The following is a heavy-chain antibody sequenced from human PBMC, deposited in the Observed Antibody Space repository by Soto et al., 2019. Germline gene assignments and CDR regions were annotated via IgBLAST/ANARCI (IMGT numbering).Heavy chain of an antibody. D-gene: IGHD2-2*02. CDR2: IIPIFGTA. CDR3: ARGYCSSTSCYTAHRVYYYYGMDV. CDR1: GGTFSSYA. Sequence: QVQLVQSGAEVKKPGSSVKVSCKASGGTFSSYAISWVRQAPGQGLEWMGGIIPIFGTANYAQKFQGRVTITADESTSTAYMELSSLRAEDTAVYYCARGYCSSTSCYTAHRVYYYYGMDVWGQGTTVTVSS. J-gene: IGHJ6*02. V-gene: IGHV1-69*01.